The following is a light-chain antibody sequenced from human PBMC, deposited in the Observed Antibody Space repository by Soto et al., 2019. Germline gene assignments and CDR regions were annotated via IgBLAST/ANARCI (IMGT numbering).Light chain of an antibody. CDR1: QTINNG. CDR3: LQYYSYSFT. Sequence: DIHLTQSPSTLSTSIGDRVTITCRASQTINNGLAWYQQKPGKAPKLLIYNAFSLESGVPSWFSGSGSGADFTLTISSLQPDDFATYYCLQYYSYSFTFAGGTRWIS. CDR2: NAF. J-gene: IGKJ4*01. V-gene: IGKV1-5*03.